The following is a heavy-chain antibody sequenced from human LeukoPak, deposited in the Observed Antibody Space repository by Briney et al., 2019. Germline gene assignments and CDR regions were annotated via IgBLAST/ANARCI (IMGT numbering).Heavy chain of an antibody. Sequence: ASVKVSCKASGYTFTNYGISWVRQAPGQGLEWMGWISAYNGNTNYAQKLQGRVTMTTDTSTSTAYMELRSLRSDDTAVYYCARDLYDILTGSGYYGMDVWGQGTTVTVSS. V-gene: IGHV1-18*01. CDR3: ARDLYDILTGSGYYGMDV. J-gene: IGHJ6*02. CDR2: ISAYNGNT. D-gene: IGHD3-9*01. CDR1: GYTFTNYG.